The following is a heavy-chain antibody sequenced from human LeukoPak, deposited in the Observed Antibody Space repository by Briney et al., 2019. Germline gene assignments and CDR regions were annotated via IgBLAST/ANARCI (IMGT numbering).Heavy chain of an antibody. CDR1: GFTFSSYA. D-gene: IGHD6-19*01. V-gene: IGHV3-30-3*01. CDR3: ARDGRDSSGWYDWFDP. CDR2: ISYDGSNK. J-gene: IGHJ5*02. Sequence: GGSLRLSCAASGFTFSSYAMHWVRQAPGKGLEWVAVISYDGSNKYYADSVKGRFTISRDNSKNTLYLQMNSLRTEDTAVYYCARDGRDSSGWYDWFDPWGQGTLVTVSS.